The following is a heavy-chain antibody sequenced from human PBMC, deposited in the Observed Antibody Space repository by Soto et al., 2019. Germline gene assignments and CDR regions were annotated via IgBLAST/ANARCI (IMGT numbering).Heavy chain of an antibody. CDR2: INSDGSST. D-gene: IGHD4-17*01. J-gene: IGHJ4*02. CDR1: GFTFRNYW. Sequence: EVQLVESGGGLVQPGGSLRLSCAASGFTFRNYWMHWVRQVPGKGLVWVARINSDGSSTNYADSVKGRFTITRDNAKNTLYLQMNSLRAEVTPVYYCASVIYGGNSGSFDYWGQGTLVTVSS. CDR3: ASVIYGGNSGSFDY. V-gene: IGHV3-74*01.